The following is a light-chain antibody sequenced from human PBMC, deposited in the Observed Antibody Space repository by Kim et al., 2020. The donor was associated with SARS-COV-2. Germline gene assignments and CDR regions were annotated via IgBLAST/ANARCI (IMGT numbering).Light chain of an antibody. CDR3: SAWDSSRSAWV. CDR2: RDN. CDR1: RNSVSSRG. Sequence: TAALPCTGNRNSVSSRGAACLQQHQGHPPSLLSYRDNSRPSAISERFAASRSGNTASLTITGLQPEDEADYYCSAWDSSRSAWVFGGGTQLTVL. J-gene: IGLJ3*02. V-gene: IGLV10-54*01.